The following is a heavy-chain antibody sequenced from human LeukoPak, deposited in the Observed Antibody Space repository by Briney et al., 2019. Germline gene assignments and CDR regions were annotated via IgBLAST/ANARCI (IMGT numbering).Heavy chain of an antibody. Sequence: GGSLRLSCAASGFTFSSYAMSWVRQAPGKGLEWVSTISGSGGSTHYADSVKGRFSISRDNSKNTLWLQMNSLRAEETAVYYCAKGDGSSGWYGSNDYWGQGTLVTVSS. CDR2: ISGSGGST. J-gene: IGHJ4*02. CDR3: AKGDGSSGWYGSNDY. CDR1: GFTFSSYA. V-gene: IGHV3-23*01. D-gene: IGHD6-13*01.